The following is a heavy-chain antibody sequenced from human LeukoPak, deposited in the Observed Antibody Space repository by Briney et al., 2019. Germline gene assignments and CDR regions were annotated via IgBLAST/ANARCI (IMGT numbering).Heavy chain of an antibody. D-gene: IGHD7-27*01. Sequence: PSETLSLTCTVSGGSISSYYWSWIRQPPGKGLEWIGYIYYSVITNYKPSLKSRVTISVDTSKKQFSLKLSSVTAADTAVYYCARHDSALGAFDIWGQGTMVTVSS. CDR3: ARHDSALGAFDI. J-gene: IGHJ3*02. CDR2: IYYSVIT. CDR1: GGSISSYY. V-gene: IGHV4-59*08.